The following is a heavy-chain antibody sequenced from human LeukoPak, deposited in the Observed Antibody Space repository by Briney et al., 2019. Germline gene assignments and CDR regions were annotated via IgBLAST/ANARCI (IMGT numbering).Heavy chain of an antibody. J-gene: IGHJ4*02. D-gene: IGHD3-22*01. Sequence: GGSLRLSCAASGFRFSSYAMSWVRQVPGKGLEWVSTISGSGGSTYYADSVKGRFTISRDTSKNTLYLQMNSLRAEDTALYYCAKDLFYDSSGYYYVSFGYWGQGTLVTVSS. V-gene: IGHV3-23*01. CDR3: AKDLFYDSSGYYYVSFGY. CDR2: ISGSGGST. CDR1: GFRFSSYA.